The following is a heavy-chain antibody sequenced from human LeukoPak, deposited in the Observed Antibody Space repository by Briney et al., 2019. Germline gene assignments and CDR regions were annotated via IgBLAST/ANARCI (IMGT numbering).Heavy chain of an antibody. V-gene: IGHV3-23*01. CDR1: GFTFSSYA. CDR3: ARGGYSSGWYDNWFDP. J-gene: IGHJ5*02. CDR2: ISGSGGST. Sequence: GGSLRLSCAASGFTFSSYAMSWVRQAPGKGLEWVSAISGSGGSTYYADSVKGRFTISRDNSKNTLYLQMNSLRAEDTAVYYCARGGYSSGWYDNWFDPWGQGTLVTVSS. D-gene: IGHD6-19*01.